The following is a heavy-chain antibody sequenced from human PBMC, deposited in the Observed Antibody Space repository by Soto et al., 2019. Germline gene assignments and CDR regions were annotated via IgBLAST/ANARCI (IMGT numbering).Heavy chain of an antibody. D-gene: IGHD1-1*01. CDR2: ISGGGGSR. Sequence: GGSLRLSCAASGFTFSSYAMSWVRQAPGKGLEWVSGISGGGGSRYYADSVKGRFTISRDNSENMLYLQMNSLSVEDTAIYHCVKDEGGTARPNWFDPWGQGTLVTVSS. J-gene: IGHJ5*02. V-gene: IGHV3-23*01. CDR3: VKDEGGTARPNWFDP. CDR1: GFTFSSYA.